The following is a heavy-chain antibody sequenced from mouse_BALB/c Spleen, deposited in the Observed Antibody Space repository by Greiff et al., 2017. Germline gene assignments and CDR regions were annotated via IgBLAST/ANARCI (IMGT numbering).Heavy chain of an antibody. CDR1: GYSITSDYA. J-gene: IGHJ3*01. D-gene: IGHD2-14*01. CDR2: ISYSGST. Sequence: EVKLQESGPGLVKPSQSLSLTCTVTGYSITSDYAWNWIRQFPGNKLEWMGYISYSGSTSYNPSLKSRISITRDTSKNQFFLQLNSVTTEDTATYYCARRNYYRYDFAYWGQGTLVTVSA. V-gene: IGHV3-2*02. CDR3: ARRNYYRYDFAY.